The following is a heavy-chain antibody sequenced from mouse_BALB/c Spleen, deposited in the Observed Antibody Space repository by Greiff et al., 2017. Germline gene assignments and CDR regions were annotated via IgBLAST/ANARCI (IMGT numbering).Heavy chain of an antibody. J-gene: IGHJ3*01. Sequence: EVQRVESGGGLVQPGGSLKLSCAASGFTFSSYTMSWVRQTPEKRLEWVAYISNGGGSTYYPDTVKGRFTISRDNAKNTLYLQMSSLKSEDTAMYYCAIPFITTVVVPFAYWGQGTLVTVSA. CDR2: ISNGGGST. D-gene: IGHD1-1*01. V-gene: IGHV5-12-2*01. CDR1: GFTFSSYT. CDR3: AIPFITTVVVPFAY.